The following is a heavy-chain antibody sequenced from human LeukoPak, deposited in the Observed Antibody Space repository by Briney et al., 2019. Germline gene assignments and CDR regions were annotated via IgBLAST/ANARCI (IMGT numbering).Heavy chain of an antibody. CDR1: GFTFSDYY. CDR2: IYYSGST. Sequence: GSLRLSCAASGFTFSDYYMSWIRQPPGKGLEWIGYIYYSGSTNYNPSLKSRVTISVDTSKNQFSLKLSSVTAADTAVYYCAREPREGYSFDYWGQGTLVTVSS. CDR3: AREPREGYSFDY. V-gene: IGHV4-59*01. J-gene: IGHJ4*02.